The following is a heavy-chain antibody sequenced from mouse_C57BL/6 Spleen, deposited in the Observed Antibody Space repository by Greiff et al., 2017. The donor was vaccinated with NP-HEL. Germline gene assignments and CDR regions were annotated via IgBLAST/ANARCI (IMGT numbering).Heavy chain of an antibody. CDR2: ISYDGSN. Sequence: EVQLQQSGPGLVKPSQSLSLTCSVTGYSITSGYYWNWIRQFPGNKLEWMGYISYDGSNNYNPSLKNRISITRDTSKNQFFLKLNSVTTEDTATYYCAREWLREGFAYWGQGTLVTVSA. CDR1: GYSITSGYY. D-gene: IGHD2-2*01. J-gene: IGHJ3*01. CDR3: AREWLREGFAY. V-gene: IGHV3-6*01.